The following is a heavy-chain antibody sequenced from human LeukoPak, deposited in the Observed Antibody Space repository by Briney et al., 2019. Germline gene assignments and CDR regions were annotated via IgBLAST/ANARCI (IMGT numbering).Heavy chain of an antibody. J-gene: IGHJ4*02. CDR3: ASNIVGATGGVDY. CDR1: GGTFSSYA. V-gene: IGHV1-69*13. CDR2: IIPIFGTA. D-gene: IGHD1-26*01. Sequence: SVKVSCKASGGTFSSYAISWVRQAPGQGLEWMGGIIPIFGTANYAQKFQGRVTITADESTSTAYMELSSLRSEDTAVYYCASNIVGATGGVDYWGQGTLVTVSS.